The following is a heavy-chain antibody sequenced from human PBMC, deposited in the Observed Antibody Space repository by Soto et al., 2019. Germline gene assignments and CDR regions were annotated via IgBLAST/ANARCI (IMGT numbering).Heavy chain of an antibody. CDR2: MNPGSGDT. D-gene: IGHD5-18*01. Sequence: ASVKISCKASGYTFTNNDVTWVRQATGQGLEWMGWMNPGSGDTGYAQKFQGRVTMTRNISIATAYMELSSLRSEDTAIYYCARMASFGSLNWFDPWGQGTLVTVSS. J-gene: IGHJ5*02. V-gene: IGHV1-8*01. CDR3: ARMASFGSLNWFDP. CDR1: GYTFTNND.